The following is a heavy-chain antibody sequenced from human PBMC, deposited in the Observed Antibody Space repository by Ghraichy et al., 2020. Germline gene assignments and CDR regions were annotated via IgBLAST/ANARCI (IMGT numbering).Heavy chain of an antibody. V-gene: IGHV3-9*01. D-gene: IGHD3-10*01. Sequence: GGSLRLSCAASGFTFDDYAMHWVRQAPGKGLEWVSGISWNSNNIGYADSVKGRFTISRDNAKNSLYLQMNSLRAEDTALYYCAKDVTDGAGDDGFDMWGQGTMVTVSS. CDR3: AKDVTDGAGDDGFDM. CDR1: GFTFDDYA. J-gene: IGHJ3*02. CDR2: ISWNSNNI.